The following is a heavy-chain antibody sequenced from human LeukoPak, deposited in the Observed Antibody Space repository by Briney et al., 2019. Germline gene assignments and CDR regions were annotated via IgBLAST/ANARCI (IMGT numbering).Heavy chain of an antibody. V-gene: IGHV4-4*07. CDR3: ARGGGYLTGNSGCFDY. Sequence: SETLSLTCTVSGGSINSYYWNWIRQPAGKGLEWIGRIYTSGSTNYNPSLKSRVTISVDTSKNQFSLKLSSVTAADTAVYYCARGGGYLTGNSGCFDYWGQGTLVTVSS. CDR1: GGSINSYY. CDR2: IYTSGST. D-gene: IGHD1-20*01. J-gene: IGHJ4*02.